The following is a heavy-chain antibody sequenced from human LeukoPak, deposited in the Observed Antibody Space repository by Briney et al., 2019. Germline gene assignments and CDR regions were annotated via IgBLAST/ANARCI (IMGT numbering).Heavy chain of an antibody. V-gene: IGHV3-30*18. D-gene: IGHD6-13*01. CDR3: AKDIAADTEAFDY. CDR2: ISYDGSNK. CDR1: GFTFSSYG. J-gene: IGHJ4*02. Sequence: GGSLRLSCAASGFTFSSYGMHWVRQAPGKGLEWVAVISYDGSNKYYADSVKGRFTISRDNSKNTLCLQMNSLTAEDTAVYYCAKDIAADTEAFDYWGQGTLVTVSS.